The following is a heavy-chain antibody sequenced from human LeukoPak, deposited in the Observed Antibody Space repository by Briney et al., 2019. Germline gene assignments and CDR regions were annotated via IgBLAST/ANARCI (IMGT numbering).Heavy chain of an antibody. V-gene: IGHV4-39*01. Sequence: SETLSLTCTVSGGSISSSSYYWGWTRQPPGKGLEWIGSIYYNGNTYYSPSLKGRVTISVDTSKNQFSLKLSSVTAADTAMYYCARLPTGGDSAMAFDIWGQGTMVTVSS. CDR1: GGSISSSSYY. D-gene: IGHD2-21*02. CDR3: ARLPTGGDSAMAFDI. CDR2: IYYNGNT. J-gene: IGHJ3*02.